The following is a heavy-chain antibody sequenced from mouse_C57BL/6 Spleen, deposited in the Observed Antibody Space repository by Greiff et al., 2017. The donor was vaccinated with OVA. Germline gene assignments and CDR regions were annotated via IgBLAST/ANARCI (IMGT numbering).Heavy chain of an antibody. CDR1: GYAFTNYL. D-gene: IGHD1-1*01. CDR3: ASAAGSSPYYYAMDY. V-gene: IGHV1-54*01. Sequence: VQLQESGAELVRPGTSVKVSCKASGYAFTNYLIEWVKQRPGQGLEWIGVINPGSGGTNYNEKFKGKATLTADKSSSTAYMQLSSLTSEDSAVYFCASAAGSSPYYYAMDYWGQGTSVTVSS. J-gene: IGHJ4*01. CDR2: INPGSGGT.